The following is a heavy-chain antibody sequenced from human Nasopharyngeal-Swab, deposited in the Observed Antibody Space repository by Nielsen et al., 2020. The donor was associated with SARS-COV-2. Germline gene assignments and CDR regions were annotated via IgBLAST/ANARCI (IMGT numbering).Heavy chain of an antibody. Sequence: WVRQAPGQGLEWMGWISAYNGNTNYAQKLQGRVTMTTDTSTSTAYMELRSLRSDDTAVYYCARDFGIAAAGGYYYYYYMDVWGKGTTVTVSS. CDR3: ARDFGIAAAGGYYYYYYMDV. D-gene: IGHD6-13*01. J-gene: IGHJ6*03. V-gene: IGHV1-18*01. CDR2: ISAYNGNT.